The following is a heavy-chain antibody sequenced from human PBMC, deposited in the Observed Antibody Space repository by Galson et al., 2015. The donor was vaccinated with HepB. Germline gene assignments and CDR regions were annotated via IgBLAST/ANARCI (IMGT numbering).Heavy chain of an antibody. J-gene: IGHJ3*02. CDR3: AKDMPSSVWANYYGSGSLDHDAFDI. D-gene: IGHD3-10*01. CDR1: GFTFSSYA. Sequence: SLRLSCAASGFTFSSYAMSWVRQAPGKGLEWVSAISGSGGSTYYADSVKGRFTISRDNSKNTLYLQMNSLRAEDTAVYYCAKDMPSSVWANYYGSGSLDHDAFDIWGQGTMVTVSS. V-gene: IGHV3-23*01. CDR2: ISGSGGST.